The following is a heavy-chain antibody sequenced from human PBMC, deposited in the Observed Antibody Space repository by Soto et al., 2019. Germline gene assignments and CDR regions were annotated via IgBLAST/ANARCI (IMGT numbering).Heavy chain of an antibody. D-gene: IGHD1-26*01. CDR3: AREMWELRSFDY. V-gene: IGHV4-59*01. J-gene: IGHJ4*02. CDR1: GGSISSYY. Sequence: QVQLQESGPGLVKPSETLSLTCTVSGGSISSYYWSWIRQPPGKGLEWIGYIYYSGSTNYNPSLNSRVTISVDTSKNQFSLKLSSVTAAGTAVYYCAREMWELRSFDYWGQGTLVTVSS. CDR2: IYYSGST.